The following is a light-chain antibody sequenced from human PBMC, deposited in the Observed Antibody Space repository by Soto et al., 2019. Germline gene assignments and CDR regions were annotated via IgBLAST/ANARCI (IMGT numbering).Light chain of an antibody. V-gene: IGLV2-23*01. J-gene: IGLJ1*01. CDR1: VGL. CDR3: CLYVGGSTYV. Sequence: QSALAQPASVSGSPGQSITISCTGTVGLVSWYQQHPGKVPKLIIYDDTKRPSGVSSRFSGSKSGNTASLIISGLQTEDEADYSCCLYVGGSTYVFGTGTKVTVL. CDR2: DDT.